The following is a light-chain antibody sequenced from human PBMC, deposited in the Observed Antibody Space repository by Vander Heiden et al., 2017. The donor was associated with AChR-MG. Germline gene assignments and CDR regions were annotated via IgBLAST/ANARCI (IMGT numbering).Light chain of an antibody. J-gene: IGKJ1*01. CDR3: QQYYSTPCM. V-gene: IGKV4-1*01. Sequence: DIVITQSPDCLAVALGERATINCKSSQSVLYSSNNKNYLAWYQQKPGQPPKLLIYWACTRESGVPDRFSGSGSGTDFTLTISSLQDEDVAVYYCQQYYSTPCMFGQGTKVEIK. CDR2: WAC. CDR1: QSVLYSSNNKNY.